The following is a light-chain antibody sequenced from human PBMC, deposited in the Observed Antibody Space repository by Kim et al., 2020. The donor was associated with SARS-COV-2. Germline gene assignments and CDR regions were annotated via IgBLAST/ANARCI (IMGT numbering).Light chain of an antibody. CDR1: SSDVGSYNF. CDR3: CSYAGSSTV. Sequence: QSALTQPASVSGSPGQSITISCTGTSSDVGSYNFVSWYQQHPGKAPKLMIYEVSKRPSGVSNRFSGSKSGNTASLTISGLQAEDEADYYCCSYAGSSTVFGGGTQLTVL. CDR2: EVS. J-gene: IGLJ2*01. V-gene: IGLV2-23*02.